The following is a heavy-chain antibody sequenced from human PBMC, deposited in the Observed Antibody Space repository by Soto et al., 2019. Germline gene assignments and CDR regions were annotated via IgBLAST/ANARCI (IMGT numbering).Heavy chain of an antibody. Sequence: QVQLVQSGAEVKKPGASVKVSCKASGYTFTSYGISWVRQAPGQGLEWMGWISAYNGNTNYAQKLQGRVTMTTDTSTNTADMKLGSLRSDDTAVYYCARWNPYSSSWYADFQHWGQGTLVTVSS. CDR1: GYTFTSYG. D-gene: IGHD6-13*01. CDR3: ARWNPYSSSWYADFQH. J-gene: IGHJ1*01. V-gene: IGHV1-18*01. CDR2: ISAYNGNT.